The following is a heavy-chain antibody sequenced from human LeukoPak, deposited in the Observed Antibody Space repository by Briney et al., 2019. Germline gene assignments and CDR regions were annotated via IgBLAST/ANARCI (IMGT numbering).Heavy chain of an antibody. CDR3: AGDMKDAFDI. V-gene: IGHV1-18*04. Sequence: GASVKVSCKSSGYTFTCYGISWVRQAPGQGLEWMGWICAYNGNTNYAQKLRGRVTMTTDTSTSTAYRELRSLRSDDSAVYYCAGDMKDAFDIWGQGTMVTVSS. J-gene: IGHJ3*02. CDR2: ICAYNGNT. CDR1: GYTFTCYG. D-gene: IGHD3-16*01.